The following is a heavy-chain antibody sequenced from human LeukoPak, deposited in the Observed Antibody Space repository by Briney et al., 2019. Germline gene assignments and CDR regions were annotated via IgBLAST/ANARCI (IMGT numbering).Heavy chain of an antibody. J-gene: IGHJ4*02. CDR2: IYYSGNT. V-gene: IGHV4-39*07. CDR1: GASISSSSYY. CDR3: ARVSDSGGSLRIY. Sequence: SETLSLTCTVSGASISSSSYYWGWIRQPPGKGLEWIGSIYYSGNTYYNPSLKSRVTISVDTSKNQFSLKLSSVTAADTAVYYCARVSDSGGSLRIYWGQGTLVTVSS. D-gene: IGHD2-15*01.